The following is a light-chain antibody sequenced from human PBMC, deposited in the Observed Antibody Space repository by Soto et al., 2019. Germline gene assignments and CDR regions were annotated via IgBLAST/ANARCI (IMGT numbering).Light chain of an antibody. CDR2: EVS. J-gene: IGLJ3*02. V-gene: IGLV2-8*01. Sequence: QSALTQPPSASGSPAQSVTISCTGTSSDVGGYNYVSWYQQHPGKAPKLMIYEVSTRPSGVPDRFSGSKSGNTASLTVSGLQAEDEADYYCSSYAGSIWVFGGGTKVTVL. CDR1: SSDVGGYNY. CDR3: SSYAGSIWV.